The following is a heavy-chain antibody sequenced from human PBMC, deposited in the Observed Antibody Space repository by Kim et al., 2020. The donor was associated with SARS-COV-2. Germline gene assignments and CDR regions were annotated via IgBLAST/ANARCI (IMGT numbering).Heavy chain of an antibody. CDR2: ISGSGGST. Sequence: GGSLRLSCAASGFTFSSYAMSWVRQAPGKGLEWVSAISGSGGSTYYADSVKGRFTISRDNSKNTLYLQMNSLRAEDTAVYYCAKEIAVAGRSLGSYYYYGMDVWGQGTTVTVSS. J-gene: IGHJ6*02. CDR1: GFTFSSYA. CDR3: AKEIAVAGRSLGSYYYYGMDV. D-gene: IGHD6-19*01. V-gene: IGHV3-23*01.